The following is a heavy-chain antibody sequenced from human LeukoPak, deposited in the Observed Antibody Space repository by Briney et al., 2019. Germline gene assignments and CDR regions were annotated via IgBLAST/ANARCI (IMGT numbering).Heavy chain of an antibody. CDR1: GGSFSGYY. V-gene: IGHV4-59*01. D-gene: IGHD3-3*01. J-gene: IGHJ4*02. CDR2: IYYSGST. CDR3: ARGSIFGVVIGEIDY. Sequence: PSETLSLTCAVYGGSFSGYYWSWIRQPPGKGLEWIGYIYYSGSTNYNPSLKSRVTISVDTSKNQFSLKLSSVTAADTAVYYCARGSIFGVVIGEIDYWGQGTLVTVSS.